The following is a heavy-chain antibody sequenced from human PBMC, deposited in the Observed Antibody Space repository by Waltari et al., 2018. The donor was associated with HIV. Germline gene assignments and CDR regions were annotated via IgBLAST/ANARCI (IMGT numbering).Heavy chain of an antibody. J-gene: IGHJ4*02. CDR3: TTDLGGYNVDY. Sequence: EVRLVGSGGGLVKPGGSLRLSCAASGFTFTDIWMSWVRQARETGLEGVARIKSKTHGDTTEYPAPVKGRFSLSRDDSKNTLYLQMNSLKTEDTSVYYCTTDLGGYNVDYWGQGTLVTVSS. CDR1: GFTFTDIW. V-gene: IGHV3-15*01. D-gene: IGHD5-12*01. CDR2: IKSKTHGDTT.